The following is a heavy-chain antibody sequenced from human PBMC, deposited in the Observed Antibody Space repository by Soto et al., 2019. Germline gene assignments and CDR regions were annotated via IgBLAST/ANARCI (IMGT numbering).Heavy chain of an antibody. Sequence: SETLSLTCTVSGCSISSYYGSWIRPPPGKGLEWIGHISHNGSTNYNPSLKSRVTISVDTSKNHFSLRLSSVTAADTAMYYCATHCSSTSCYYTFDPWGQGTLVTVS. CDR2: ISHNGST. D-gene: IGHD2-2*01. CDR3: ATHCSSTSCYYTFDP. V-gene: IGHV4-59*08. CDR1: GCSISSYY. J-gene: IGHJ5*02.